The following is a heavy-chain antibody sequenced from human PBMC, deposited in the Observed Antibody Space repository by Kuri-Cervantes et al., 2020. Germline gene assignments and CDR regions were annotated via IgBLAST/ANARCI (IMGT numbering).Heavy chain of an antibody. V-gene: IGHV3-30-3*01. J-gene: IGHJ6*02. Sequence: GGSLRLSCADSGFTFSNYVMHWVRQAPGKGLEWVAVISYDGSNKYYADSVKGRFTISRGNSKNTLYLQMNSLRAEDTAVYYCARERPYYYYGMDVWGQGTTVTVSS. CDR2: ISYDGSNK. CDR1: GFTFSNYV. CDR3: ARERPYYYYGMDV.